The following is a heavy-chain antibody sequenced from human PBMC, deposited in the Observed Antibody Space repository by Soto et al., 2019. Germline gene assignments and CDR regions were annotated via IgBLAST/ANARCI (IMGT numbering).Heavy chain of an antibody. J-gene: IGHJ4*02. CDR1: GYTFTNFF. V-gene: IGHV1-46*01. Sequence: QVQLVQSGAEVKGPGASVKISCKASGYTFTNFFIHWVRQAPGQGLEWMGIINPGGGSTDYAQKFTGRVTLTRDASTTTVHMELSSLRSEDTAVYYCARDLGSLVAVAGTCYFDYWGQGTLVTVSS. CDR3: ARDLGSLVAVAGTCYFDY. D-gene: IGHD6-19*01. CDR2: INPGGGST.